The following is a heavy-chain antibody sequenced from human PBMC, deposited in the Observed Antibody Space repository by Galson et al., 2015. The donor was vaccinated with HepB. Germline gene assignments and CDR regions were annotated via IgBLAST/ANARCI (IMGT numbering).Heavy chain of an antibody. CDR3: AREGIGAAFDY. V-gene: IGHV3-74*01. CDR1: GFSFSPYW. Sequence: SLRLSCAASGFSFSPYWMHWVRQVPGDGLVWVSRIRGDGSSASYADSVKGRFTISRDNAKNTLYLQMNSLGVEGTAVYYCAREGIGAAFDYWGRGTLVTVSS. D-gene: IGHD6-13*01. J-gene: IGHJ4*02. CDR2: IRGDGSSA.